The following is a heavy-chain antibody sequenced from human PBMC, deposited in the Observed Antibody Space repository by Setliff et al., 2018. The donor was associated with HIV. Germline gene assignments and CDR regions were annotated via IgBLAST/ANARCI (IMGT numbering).Heavy chain of an antibody. CDR3: ARHKSQPYYFDY. CDR2: VFYNGDT. Sequence: SETLSLTCTVSGGSIRSYYWSWIRQSPGKGLEWIGYVFYNGDTAYNPSLKSRLTISVDTSKSQFSLKLTSVTAADTAVYYCARHKSQPYYFDYWGRGTTVTVSS. J-gene: IGHJ4*03. V-gene: IGHV4-59*08. CDR1: GGSIRSYY.